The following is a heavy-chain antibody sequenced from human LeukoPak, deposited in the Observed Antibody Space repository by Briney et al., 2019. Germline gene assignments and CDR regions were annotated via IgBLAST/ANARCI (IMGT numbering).Heavy chain of an antibody. Sequence: GGSLRLSCTASGFTFNDYAMTWVRQSPGKGLEWVSSIRATDPSTYYADSVKGRFTISRDNSKNTLYLQMNSLRDEDTAMYFCAKGGYTSAYDYWGQGTLVIVSS. CDR1: GFTFNDYA. CDR3: AKGGYTSAYDY. J-gene: IGHJ4*02. CDR2: IRATDPST. D-gene: IGHD2-2*02. V-gene: IGHV3-23*01.